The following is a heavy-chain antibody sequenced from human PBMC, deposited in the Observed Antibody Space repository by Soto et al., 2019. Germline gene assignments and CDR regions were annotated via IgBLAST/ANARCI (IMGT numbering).Heavy chain of an antibody. J-gene: IGHJ4*02. CDR1: GYTFTSYY. CDR3: ARDLNGYCTNGVCDPFDY. CDR2: INPSGGST. V-gene: IGHV1-46*01. Sequence: ASVKVSCKASGYTFTSYYMHWVRQAPGQGLEWMGIINPSGGSTSYAQKFQGRVTMTRDTSTSTVYMELSSLRSEDTAVYYCARDLNGYCTNGVCDPFDYWGQGTLVTVSS. D-gene: IGHD2-8*01.